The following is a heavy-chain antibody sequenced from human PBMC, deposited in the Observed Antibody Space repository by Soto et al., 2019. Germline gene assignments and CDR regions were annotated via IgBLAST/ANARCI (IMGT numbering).Heavy chain of an antibody. CDR2: INHSGST. D-gene: IGHD7-27*01. CDR3: ARSNWYSEY. V-gene: IGHV4-34*01. CDR1: GGSFSGYY. Sequence: SETLSLTCAVYGGSFSGYYWRWIRQPPGKGLEWIGEINHSGSTNYNPSLKSRVTISVDTSKNQFSLNLTSLTAADTAIYYCARSNWYSEYWGQGTLVTVSS. J-gene: IGHJ4*02.